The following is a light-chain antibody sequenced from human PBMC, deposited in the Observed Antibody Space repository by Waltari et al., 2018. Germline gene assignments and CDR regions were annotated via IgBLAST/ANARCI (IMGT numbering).Light chain of an antibody. V-gene: IGLV2-14*01. CDR1: SSDVGGYNS. Sequence: QSALTQPASVSGSPGQSITISCTGTSSDVGGYNSVSWYQQHPGKAPKLMIYDVSKRPSGVSNRFSGSKSCNTASLTISGLQAEDEADYYCSSYTSSSTLVFGGGTKLTVL. CDR3: SSYTSSSTLV. CDR2: DVS. J-gene: IGLJ3*02.